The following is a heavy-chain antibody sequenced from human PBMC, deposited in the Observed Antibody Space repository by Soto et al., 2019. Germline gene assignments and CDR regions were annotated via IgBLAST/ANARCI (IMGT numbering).Heavy chain of an antibody. CDR1: GFSLSTNGVG. D-gene: IGHD1-26*01. J-gene: IGHJ4*02. V-gene: IGHV2-5*02. Sequence: QITLKESGPTLVKPTQTLTLTCTFSGFSLSTNGVGVGWIRQPPGKALEWLALIYWDDDKHYSPALKNRLTVTTDSSKKQVVLTMTNMDPVDTATYFCAHSKTWVDSFDYWGQGALVTVSS. CDR3: AHSKTWVDSFDY. CDR2: IYWDDDK.